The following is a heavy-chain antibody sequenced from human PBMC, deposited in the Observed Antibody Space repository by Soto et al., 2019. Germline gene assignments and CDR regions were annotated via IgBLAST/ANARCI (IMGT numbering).Heavy chain of an antibody. CDR3: ARDFGGGGGGWYSDYYYYGMDV. V-gene: IGHV4-59*01. Sequence: SETLSLTCTVSGGSISSYYWSWIRQPPGKGLEWIGYIYYSGSTNYNPSLKSRVTISVDTSKNQFSLKLSSVTAADTAVYYCARDFGGGGGGWYSDYYYYGMDVWGQGTTVTAP. CDR2: IYYSGST. CDR1: GGSISSYY. J-gene: IGHJ6*02. D-gene: IGHD6-19*01.